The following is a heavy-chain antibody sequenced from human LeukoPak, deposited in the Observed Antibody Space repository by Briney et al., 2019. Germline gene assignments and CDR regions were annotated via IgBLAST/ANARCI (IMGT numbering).Heavy chain of an antibody. CDR2: ISYDGGNK. CDR3: ARDWTGQQLVRAYFDY. J-gene: IGHJ4*02. V-gene: IGHV3-30*03. CDR1: GFIFSTYG. D-gene: IGHD6-13*01. Sequence: GRSLRLSCAASGFIFSTYGMHWVRQAPGKGLEWVAVISYDGGNKYYAESVKGRFTISRDNSKNTLYLQMNSLRAEDTAVYYCARDWTGQQLVRAYFDYWGQGTLVTVSS.